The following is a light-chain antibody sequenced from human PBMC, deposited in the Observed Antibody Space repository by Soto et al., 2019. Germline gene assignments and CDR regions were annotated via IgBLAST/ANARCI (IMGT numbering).Light chain of an antibody. V-gene: IGKV1-27*01. J-gene: IGKJ3*01. CDR1: QGISNY. Sequence: DIQMTQSPSSLSASVGDRVTITCGAGQGISNYLAWYQQKPGKVPKLRIYTASTLQSGVPSRFSGSGSGTDFTLTISSLQPEDVATYYCQNYNSAPFAFGPGTTVDIK. CDR2: TAS. CDR3: QNYNSAPFA.